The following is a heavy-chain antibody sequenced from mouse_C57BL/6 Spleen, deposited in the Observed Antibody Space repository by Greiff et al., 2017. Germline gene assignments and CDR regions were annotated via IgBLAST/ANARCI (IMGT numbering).Heavy chain of an antibody. Sequence: DVKLVESGGGLVKPGGSLKLSCAASGFTFSSYAMSWVRQTPEKRLEWVATISDGGSYTYYPDNVKGRFTISRDNAKNNLYLQMSHLKSEDTAMYYCAREELGVDYWGQGTTLTVSS. D-gene: IGHD4-1*01. CDR3: AREELGVDY. J-gene: IGHJ2*01. V-gene: IGHV5-4*01. CDR2: ISDGGSYT. CDR1: GFTFSSYA.